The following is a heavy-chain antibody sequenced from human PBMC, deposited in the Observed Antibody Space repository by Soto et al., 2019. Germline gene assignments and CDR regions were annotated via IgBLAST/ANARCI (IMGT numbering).Heavy chain of an antibody. J-gene: IGHJ6*03. D-gene: IGHD1-1*01. CDR2: INPNSGGT. Sequence: QVQLVQSGAEVKKPGASVKVSCKASGYTFTGYYMHWVRQAPGQGLEWMGWINPNSGGTNYAQKFQGWVTMTRGKSISTAYKELIRLRSDDTAVYYCARRGLNWNDGYYYYYMDVWGKGTTGTVSS. CDR3: ARRGLNWNDGYYYYYMDV. CDR1: GYTFTGYY. V-gene: IGHV1-2*04.